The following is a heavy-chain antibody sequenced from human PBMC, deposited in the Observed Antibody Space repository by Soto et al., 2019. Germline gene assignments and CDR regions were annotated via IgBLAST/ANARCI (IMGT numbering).Heavy chain of an antibody. J-gene: IGHJ2*01. D-gene: IGHD3-22*01. CDR2: MYYSGSS. CDR1: GGPISPYY. V-gene: IGHV4-59*01. Sequence: PSETLSLTCTVSGGPISPYYWSWIRQPPGKGLEWIAYMYYSGSSNYNPSLESRVTVSVDTSKNQFSLQLNSVTAADTAVYYCARGAPFSESSGHYWNFDLWGRGTLVTVSS. CDR3: ARGAPFSESSGHYWNFDL.